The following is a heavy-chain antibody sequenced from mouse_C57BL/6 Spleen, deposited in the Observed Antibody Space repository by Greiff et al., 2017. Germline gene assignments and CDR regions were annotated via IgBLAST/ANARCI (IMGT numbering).Heavy chain of an antibody. CDR2: INPSSGYT. CDR3: ASMRWDYVPVDY. V-gene: IGHV1-4*01. CDR1: GYTFTSYT. D-gene: IGHD2-4*01. J-gene: IGHJ2*01. Sequence: VMLVESGAELARPGASVKMSCKASGYTFTSYTMHWVKQRPGQGLEWIGYINPSSGYTKYNQKFKDKATLTADKSSSTAYMQLSSLTSEDSAVYYCASMRWDYVPVDYWGQGTTLTVSS.